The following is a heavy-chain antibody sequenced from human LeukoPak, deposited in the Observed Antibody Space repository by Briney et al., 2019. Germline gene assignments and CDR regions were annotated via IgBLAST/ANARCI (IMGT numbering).Heavy chain of an antibody. CDR1: GFSLSTSGVG. J-gene: IGHJ4*02. Sequence: SGPTPVKPTQTLTLTCTFSGFSLSTSGVGVGWIRQPPGKALEWLALIYWDDDKRYSPSLKSRLTITKDTSKNQVVLTMTNMDPVDTAIYYCAHRLAAAGTMDYWGQGTLVTVSS. V-gene: IGHV2-5*02. CDR2: IYWDDDK. D-gene: IGHD6-13*01. CDR3: AHRLAAAGTMDY.